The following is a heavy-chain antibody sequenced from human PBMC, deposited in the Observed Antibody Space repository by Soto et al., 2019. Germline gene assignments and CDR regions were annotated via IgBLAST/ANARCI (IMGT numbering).Heavy chain of an antibody. D-gene: IGHD5-18*01. V-gene: IGHV3-23*01. CDR3: ARDPGYSYGDPFDY. Sequence: GGSLRLSCAASGFTFRNNVLSWVRQAPGKGLDWVSGITGSGLDTYYADSVKGRFTISRDNSKNMVFLQMNGLRAEDTAVYYCARDPGYSYGDPFDYWGQGTMVTV. J-gene: IGHJ4*02. CDR1: GFTFRNNV. CDR2: ITGSGLDT.